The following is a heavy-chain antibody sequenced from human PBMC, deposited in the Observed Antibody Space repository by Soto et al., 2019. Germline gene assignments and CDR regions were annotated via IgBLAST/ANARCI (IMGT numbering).Heavy chain of an antibody. D-gene: IGHD2-21*01. CDR2: ISGSGGGT. Sequence: GGSLRLSCAASGFTFSGYVMIWVRQAPGKGLEWVSAISGSGGGTYYADSVKGRFTISRDNSKNTLYLQMNSLRAEDTAVYYCAKGPALFYYFDYWGQGTLVTVSS. CDR3: AKGPALFYYFDY. CDR1: GFTFSGYV. J-gene: IGHJ4*02. V-gene: IGHV3-23*01.